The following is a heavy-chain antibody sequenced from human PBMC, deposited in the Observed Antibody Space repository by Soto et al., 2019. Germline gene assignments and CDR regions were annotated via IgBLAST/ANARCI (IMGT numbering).Heavy chain of an antibody. D-gene: IGHD1-26*01. Sequence: GSLRLSCAASVFTDSDYYMSWIRQAPGKGLEWVSYISSSSSYTNYADSVKGRFTISRDNAKNSLFLHMKSLRAEDTAVYFCARGDSGSYSDFDYWGQGTLVTVSS. CDR1: VFTDSDYY. CDR2: ISSSSSYT. CDR3: ARGDSGSYSDFDY. J-gene: IGHJ4*02. V-gene: IGHV3-11*06.